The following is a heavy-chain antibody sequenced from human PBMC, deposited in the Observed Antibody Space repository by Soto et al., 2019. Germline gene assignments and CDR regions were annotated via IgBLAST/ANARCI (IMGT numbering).Heavy chain of an antibody. CDR1: GFTFSSYG. CDR2: ISYDGSNK. V-gene: IGHV3-30*18. CDR3: AKIYAFSSSWYTPYYFDY. D-gene: IGHD6-13*01. J-gene: IGHJ4*02. Sequence: GGSLRLSCAASGFTFSSYGMHWVRQAPGKGLEWVAVISYDGSNKYYADSVKGRFTISRDNSKNTLYLQMNSLRAEDTAVYYCAKIYAFSSSWYTPYYFDYWGQGTLVSASS.